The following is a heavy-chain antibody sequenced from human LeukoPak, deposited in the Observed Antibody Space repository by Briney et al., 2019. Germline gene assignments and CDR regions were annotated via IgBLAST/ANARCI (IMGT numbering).Heavy chain of an antibody. D-gene: IGHD2/OR15-2a*01. CDR1: GFTLTTTY. J-gene: IGHJ4*02. V-gene: IGHV3-53*01. Sequence: PGGSLRLSCEAPGFTLTTTYMSWVRQAPGKGPEWVSSIYGGGRTYYADSVEGRYTISRDNSKNMLYLQMSSLRAEDAAIYYCARSVAGPPFLLDYWGQGTLVAVSS. CDR3: ARSVAGPPFLLDY. CDR2: IYGGGRT.